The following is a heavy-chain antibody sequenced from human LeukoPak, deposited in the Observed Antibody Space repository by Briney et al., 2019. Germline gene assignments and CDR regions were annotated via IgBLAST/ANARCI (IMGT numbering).Heavy chain of an antibody. Sequence: GGSLRLSCAASGFTFSRYSMNWVRQAPGKGLEWVSSISISSNYIYCTDSVKGRFTISRDNAKNSLYLQMNSLSAEDTAVYYCARGSRFGVVERDAFDIWGQGTMVTVSS. CDR2: ISISSNYI. CDR3: ARGSRFGVVERDAFDI. J-gene: IGHJ3*02. D-gene: IGHD3-3*01. V-gene: IGHV3-21*01. CDR1: GFTFSRYS.